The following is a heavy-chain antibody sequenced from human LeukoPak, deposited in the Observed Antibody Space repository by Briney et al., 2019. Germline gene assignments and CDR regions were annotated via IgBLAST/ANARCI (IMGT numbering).Heavy chain of an antibody. CDR2: INTNTENP. CDR1: GYTFNKYA. V-gene: IGHV7-4-1*02. J-gene: IGHJ4*02. D-gene: IGHD2-8*01. CDR3: ARMGYCTRATCGGAFDF. Sequence: ASVKVSCKASGYTFNKYAINWVRQAPGQGLEWMGWINTNTENPAYAQGFTGRFVFSLDISVSTAYLQISSLKAEDTAVYYCARMGYCTRATCGGAFDFWGQGTLVTVSS.